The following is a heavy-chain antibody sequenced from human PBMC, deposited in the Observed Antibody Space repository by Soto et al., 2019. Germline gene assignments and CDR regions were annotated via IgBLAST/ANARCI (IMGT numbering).Heavy chain of an antibody. Sequence: GPLRPTCVASEFIFSDSYMAWILRAPGKGLEWVSYISDGGSYTNHGNSVRGRVSVSRDDARNSLYLQINNLRVEDTGVYYCARAPGAVNSYAGVDVWGQGTTVTVSS. CDR2: ISDGGSYT. J-gene: IGHJ6*02. V-gene: IGHV3-11*05. D-gene: IGHD6-19*01. CDR3: ARAPGAVNSYAGVDV. CDR1: EFIFSDSY.